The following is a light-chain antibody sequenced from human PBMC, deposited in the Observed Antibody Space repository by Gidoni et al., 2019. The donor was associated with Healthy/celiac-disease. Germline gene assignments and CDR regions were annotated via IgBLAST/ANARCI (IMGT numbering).Light chain of an antibody. CDR3: QQYGSVALT. CDR1: QSVSSSY. CDR2: GAS. J-gene: IGKJ4*01. V-gene: IGKV3-20*01. Sequence: VLPQSPGTLSLSPGERATLSCRASQSVSSSYLAWYQQKPGQAPRLLIYGASSRATGIPDRFSGSGSGTDFTLTISRLEPEDFAVYYWQQYGSVALTFGGXTKVEIK.